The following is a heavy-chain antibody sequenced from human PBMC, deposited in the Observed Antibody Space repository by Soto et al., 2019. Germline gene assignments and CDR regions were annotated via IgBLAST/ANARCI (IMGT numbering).Heavy chain of an antibody. J-gene: IGHJ4*02. Sequence: VQLVESGGGVVQPGRSLRLSCAASGFTFSSYAMHWVRQAPGKGLEWVAVISYDGSNKYYADSVKGRFTISRDNSKNTLYLQMNSLRAEDTAVYYCARGAGGSYSPYFDYWGQGTLVTVSS. CDR3: ARGAGGSYSPYFDY. CDR2: ISYDGSNK. CDR1: GFTFSSYA. V-gene: IGHV3-30-3*01. D-gene: IGHD1-26*01.